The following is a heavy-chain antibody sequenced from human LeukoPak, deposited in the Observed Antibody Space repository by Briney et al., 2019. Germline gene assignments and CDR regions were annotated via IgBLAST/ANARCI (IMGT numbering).Heavy chain of an antibody. CDR3: ATLRWTVSENYRGDDFYYYMDV. J-gene: IGHJ6*03. Sequence: ASVKVSCKASGYTFTGYYMHWVRQAPGQGLEWMGWINPNSGGTNYAQKFQGRVTMTEDTSTDTAYMDLSSLRSEDTAVYYCATLRWTVSENYRGDDFYYYMDVWGKGTTVTVSS. V-gene: IGHV1-2*02. CDR2: INPNSGGT. D-gene: IGHD1-26*01. CDR1: GYTFTGYY.